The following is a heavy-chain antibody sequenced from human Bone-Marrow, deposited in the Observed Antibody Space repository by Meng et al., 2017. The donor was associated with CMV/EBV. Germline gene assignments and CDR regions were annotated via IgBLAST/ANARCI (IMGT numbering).Heavy chain of an antibody. Sequence: GESLKISCAASGFTFSSYAMHWVRQAPGKGLEWVAVISYDGSNKYYADSVKGRFTISRDNSKNTLYLQMNSLRAEDTAVYYCARDARYCSSTSCYMGGKRQSTPYYYYGMDVWGQGTTVTVSS. CDR2: ISYDGSNK. D-gene: IGHD2-2*02. CDR1: GFTFSSYA. V-gene: IGHV3-30-3*01. CDR3: ARDARYCSSTSCYMGGKRQSTPYYYYGMDV. J-gene: IGHJ6*02.